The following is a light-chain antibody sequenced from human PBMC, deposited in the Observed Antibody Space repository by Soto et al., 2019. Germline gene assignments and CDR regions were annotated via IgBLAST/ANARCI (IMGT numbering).Light chain of an antibody. CDR3: QQYDSTPR. J-gene: IGKJ3*01. CDR2: WAS. Sequence: DIVMTQSPDSLAVSLGERATINCKSSQSVLYSSNNKNYLAWYQQKPGQPPKLLIYWASTRESGVPDRFSGSGSGTDFTLTSSSLQAEDVAVYYCQQYDSTPRFGPGTKVDIK. CDR1: QSVLYSSNNKNY. V-gene: IGKV4-1*01.